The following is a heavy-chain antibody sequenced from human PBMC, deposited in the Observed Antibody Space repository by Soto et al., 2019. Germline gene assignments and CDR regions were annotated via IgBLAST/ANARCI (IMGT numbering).Heavy chain of an antibody. D-gene: IGHD5-18*01. V-gene: IGHV3-23*01. Sequence: GGSLRLSCAASGFAFSKYAMTWARQAPGKGLEWVSAISSNGAGTYYVDSVKGRFTVSRDNSKNTLYLQMHSLRAEDTAVYYCARDDSGIQLWPNAFDIWGQGTMVTVSS. CDR3: ARDDSGIQLWPNAFDI. CDR2: ISSNGAGT. J-gene: IGHJ3*02. CDR1: GFAFSKYA.